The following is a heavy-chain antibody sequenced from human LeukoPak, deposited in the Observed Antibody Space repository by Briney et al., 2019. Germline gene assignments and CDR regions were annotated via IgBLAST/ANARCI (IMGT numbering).Heavy chain of an antibody. CDR2: MNPNSGNT. D-gene: IGHD1-26*01. V-gene: IGHV1-8*03. CDR1: GYTFTSYD. CDR3: ARVGAEWELLWVDY. J-gene: IGHJ4*02. Sequence: ASVKVSCKASGYTFTSYDINWVRQATGQGLEWRGSMNPNSGNTGYAQKFQGRVTITRNTSISTAYMELSSLRSEDTAAYYCARVGAEWELLWVDYWGQGTLATVSS.